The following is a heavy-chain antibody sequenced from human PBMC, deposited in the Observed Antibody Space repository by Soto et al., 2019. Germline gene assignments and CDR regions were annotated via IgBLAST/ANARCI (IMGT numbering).Heavy chain of an antibody. CDR1: GFTFSSYG. Sequence: SLRLSCAASGFTFSSYGMHWVRQAPGKGLEWVAVISYDGSNKYYADSVKGRFTISRDNSKNTLYLQMNSLRAEDTAVYYCAKDQFCSGGSCYQYFQHWGQGTLVTVSS. V-gene: IGHV3-30*18. CDR2: ISYDGSNK. D-gene: IGHD2-15*01. CDR3: AKDQFCSGGSCYQYFQH. J-gene: IGHJ1*01.